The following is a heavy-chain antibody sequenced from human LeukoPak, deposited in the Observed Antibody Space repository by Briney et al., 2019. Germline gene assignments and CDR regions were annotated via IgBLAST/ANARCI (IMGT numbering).Heavy chain of an antibody. D-gene: IGHD6-19*01. Sequence: ASVKVSCKASGYTFTGYYMHWVRQAPGQGLEWMGWINPNSGGTNYAQKLQGRVTMTTDTSTSTAYMELRSLRSDDTAVYYCASRWLVRGGTFDYWGQGTLVTVSS. CDR1: GYTFTGYY. V-gene: IGHV1-2*02. J-gene: IGHJ4*02. CDR3: ASRWLVRGGTFDY. CDR2: INPNSGGT.